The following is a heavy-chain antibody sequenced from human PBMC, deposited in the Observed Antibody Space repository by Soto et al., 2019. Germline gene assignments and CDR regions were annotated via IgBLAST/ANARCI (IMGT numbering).Heavy chain of an antibody. J-gene: IGHJ4*02. CDR3: ARAPRKMATIEFGDY. CDR1: GGTFSSYA. D-gene: IGHD3-16*01. V-gene: IGHV1-69*01. Sequence: QVQLVQSGAEVKKPGSSVKVSCKASGGTFSSYAISWVRQAPGQGLEWMGGIIPICGTANYAQKFQGRVTITADESTSTAYMELSSLRSEDTAVYYCARAPRKMATIEFGDYWGQGTLVTFSS. CDR2: IIPICGTA.